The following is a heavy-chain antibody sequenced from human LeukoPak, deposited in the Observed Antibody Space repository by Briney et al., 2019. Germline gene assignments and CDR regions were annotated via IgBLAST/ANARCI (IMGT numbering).Heavy chain of an antibody. J-gene: IGHJ6*03. CDR3: ANSYYYYYMDV. Sequence: GGSLRLSCAASGFTFSSYWMSWVRQAPGKGLEWVSSISSSSSYIYYADSVKGRFTISRDNSKNTLYLQMNSLRAEDTAVYYCANSYYYYYMDVWGKGTTVTVSS. V-gene: IGHV3-21*01. CDR1: GFTFSSYW. CDR2: ISSSSSYI.